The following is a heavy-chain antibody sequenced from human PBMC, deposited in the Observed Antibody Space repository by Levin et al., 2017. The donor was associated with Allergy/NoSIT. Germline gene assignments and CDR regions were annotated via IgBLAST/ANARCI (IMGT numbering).Heavy chain of an antibody. J-gene: IGHJ4*02. V-gene: IGHV3-11*01. Sequence: GESLKISCAASGFTFSDYYMSWIRQAPGKGLEWVSYISSSGSTIYYADSVKGRFTISRDNAKNSLYLQMNSLRAEDTAVYYCARDYYYYDSSGYKDWGQGTLVTVSS. CDR2: ISSSGSTI. CDR3: ARDYYYYDSSGYKD. D-gene: IGHD3-22*01. CDR1: GFTFSDYY.